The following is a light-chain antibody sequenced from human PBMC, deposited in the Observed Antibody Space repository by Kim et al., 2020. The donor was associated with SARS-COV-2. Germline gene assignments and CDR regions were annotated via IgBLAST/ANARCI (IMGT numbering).Light chain of an antibody. CDR3: QVWDSSSDHPVV. V-gene: IGLV3-21*04. CDR2: YDS. Sequence: PGKTARITCGGNNMGSKSVHWYQQKPGQAPVLVIYYDSDRPSGIHERFSGSNSGNTATLTISRVEAGDEADYYCQVWDSSSDHPVVFGGGTQLTVL. J-gene: IGLJ2*01. CDR1: NMGSKS.